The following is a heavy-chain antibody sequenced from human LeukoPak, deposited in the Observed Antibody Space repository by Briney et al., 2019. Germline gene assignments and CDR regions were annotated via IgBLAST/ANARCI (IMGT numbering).Heavy chain of an antibody. CDR1: GGSIISSSFW. J-gene: IGHJ6*03. D-gene: IGHD2-2*01. CDR2: IYYSGVS. CDR3: ARVVPAAMFVWRYYYMDV. Sequence: SETLSLTCTVSGGSIISSSFWWGWIRQPPGKGLEWIGSIYYSGVSYYNTSLKSRVTISVDTSKNQFSLKLSSVTAADTAVYYCARVVPAAMFVWRYYYMDVWGKGTTVTVSS. V-gene: IGHV4-39*01.